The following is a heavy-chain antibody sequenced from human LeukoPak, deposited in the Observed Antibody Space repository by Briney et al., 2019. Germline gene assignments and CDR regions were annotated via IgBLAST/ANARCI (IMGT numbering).Heavy chain of an antibody. J-gene: IGHJ3*02. V-gene: IGHV4-61*02. CDR3: ARVVAAADDAFDI. CDR2: IYTSGST. CDR1: GGSISSGSYY. Sequence: SETLSLTCTVSGGSISSGSYYWSWIRQPAGKGLEWIGRIYTSGSTNYNPSLKSRVTISVDTSKNQFSLKLSSVTAADTAVYYCARVVAAADDAFDIWGQGTMVTVSS. D-gene: IGHD6-13*01.